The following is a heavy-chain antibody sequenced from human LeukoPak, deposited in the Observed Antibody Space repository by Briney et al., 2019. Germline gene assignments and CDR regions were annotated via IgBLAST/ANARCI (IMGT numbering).Heavy chain of an antibody. CDR1: GFTFSSYA. V-gene: IGHV3-23*01. CDR3: AKGRIAARPLGFDY. J-gene: IGHJ4*02. D-gene: IGHD6-6*01. Sequence: GGSLRLSCAASGFTFSSYAMSWVRQPPGKGLECDSTISGSDGSTYYADSVKGRFTISRDNSKNTLYLQMNSLRADDTAVYYCAKGRIAARPLGFDYWGQGTLVTVSS. CDR2: ISGSDGST.